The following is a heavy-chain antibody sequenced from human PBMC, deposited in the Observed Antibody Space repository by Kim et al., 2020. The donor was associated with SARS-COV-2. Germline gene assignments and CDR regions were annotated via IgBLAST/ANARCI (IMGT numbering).Heavy chain of an antibody. CDR1: GGSISSSSYY. D-gene: IGHD5-12*01. V-gene: IGHV4-39*02. Sequence: SETLSLTCTVSGGSISSSSYYWDWIRQPPGKGLEWIGSIYYSGSTYYNPSLKSRVTISVDTSKNQFSLKLSSVTAADTAVYYCAREVRYAGYYYYYMDVWGKGTTVTVSS. CDR3: AREVRYAGYYYYYMDV. J-gene: IGHJ6*03. CDR2: IYYSGST.